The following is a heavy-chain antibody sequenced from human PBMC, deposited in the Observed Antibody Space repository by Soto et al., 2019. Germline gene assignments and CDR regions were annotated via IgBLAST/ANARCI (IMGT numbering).Heavy chain of an antibody. CDR3: ARGEITFGGVIVRSWFDP. J-gene: IGHJ5*02. CDR2: IYYSGST. D-gene: IGHD3-16*02. CDR1: GGSISSGDYY. V-gene: IGHV4-30-4*01. Sequence: SETLSLTCTVSGGSISSGDYYWSWIRQPPGKGLDGFGYIYYSGSTYYNPSLKSRVTISVDTSKNQFSLKLSSVTAADTAVYYCARGEITFGGVIVRSWFDPWGQGTLVTVSS.